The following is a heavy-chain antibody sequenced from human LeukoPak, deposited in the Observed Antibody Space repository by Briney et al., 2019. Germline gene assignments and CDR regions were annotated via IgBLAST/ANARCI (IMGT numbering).Heavy chain of an antibody. D-gene: IGHD6-13*01. J-gene: IGHJ4*02. V-gene: IGHV3-23*01. CDR3: AKVETAAAATLRGFDY. CDR2: RGGSGGST. CDR1: GFTFSSYA. Sequence: GGSLGLSCAASGFTFSSYAMSWLRQAPGKGLEWFSSRGGSGGSTYYADSVKGRFTISRDNSKNTLYLQLNSLRAEDTAVYYCAKVETAAAATLRGFDYWGQGTLVTVSS.